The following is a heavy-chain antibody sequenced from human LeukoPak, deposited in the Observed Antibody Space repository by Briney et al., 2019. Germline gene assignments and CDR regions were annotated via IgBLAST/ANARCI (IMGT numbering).Heavy chain of an antibody. D-gene: IGHD2-2*01. J-gene: IGHJ6*03. Sequence: GGSLRLSCAASGFTFSSYEMNWVRQAPGKGLEWVSYISSSGSTIYYADSVKGRFTISRDNAKNSLYLQMNSLRAEDTAVYYCARDGVPAAIWAYYYYMDVWGKGTTVTVSS. CDR3: ARDGVPAAIWAYYYYMDV. CDR1: GFTFSSYE. V-gene: IGHV3-48*03. CDR2: ISSSGSTI.